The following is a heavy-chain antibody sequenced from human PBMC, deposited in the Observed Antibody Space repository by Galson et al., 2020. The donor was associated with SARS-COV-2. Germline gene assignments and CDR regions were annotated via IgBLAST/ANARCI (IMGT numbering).Heavy chain of an antibody. V-gene: IGHV1-18*01. CDR1: GYTFSSYG. D-gene: IGHD1-1*01. Sequence: GESLKISCGASGYTFSSYGISWVRQAPGQGLEWMGWISAYNGKTNYAQKFQDRVTLTTDTSTTTAYMEVTSLRFDDTAVYYCARVPTSFPYFDHWGQGTLVTVSS. CDR2: ISAYNGKT. J-gene: IGHJ4*02. CDR3: ARVPTSFPYFDH.